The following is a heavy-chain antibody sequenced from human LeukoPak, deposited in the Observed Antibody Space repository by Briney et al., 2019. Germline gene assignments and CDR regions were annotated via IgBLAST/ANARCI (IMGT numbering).Heavy chain of an antibody. D-gene: IGHD2-21*02. J-gene: IGHJ4*02. Sequence: GASVKVSCKASGYTFTSYAMHWVRQAPGQRLEWMGWINAGNGNTKYSQKFQGRVTITRDTSTSTAYMELRSLRPDDTAVYYCVRLMYCGGDRPPDFDYWGQGTLVTVSS. V-gene: IGHV1-3*01. CDR2: INAGNGNT. CDR3: VRLMYCGGDRPPDFDY. CDR1: GYTFTSYA.